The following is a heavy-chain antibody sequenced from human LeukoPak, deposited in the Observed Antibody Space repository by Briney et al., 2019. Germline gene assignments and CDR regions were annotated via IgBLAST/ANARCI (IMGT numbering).Heavy chain of an antibody. D-gene: IGHD2-2*01. CDR1: GFTFNNYA. Sequence: GGSLRLSCAASGFTFNNYAMSWVRQAPGKGLEWVANIKQDGSEKYYVDSVKGRFTISRDNAKNSLYLQMNSLRAEDTAVYYCARERPRSTSYDYWGQGTLVTVSS. V-gene: IGHV3-7*01. J-gene: IGHJ4*02. CDR3: ARERPRSTSYDY. CDR2: IKQDGSEK.